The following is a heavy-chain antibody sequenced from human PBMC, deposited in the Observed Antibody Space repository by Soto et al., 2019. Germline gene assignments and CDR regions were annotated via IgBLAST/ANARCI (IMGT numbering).Heavy chain of an antibody. CDR1: GFSFSSYA. CDR2: ISGNSGST. Sequence: EVQLLESGGGLVQPGGSLRLSCAASGFSFSSYAMSWVRQAPGMGLEWVSTISGNSGSTYYADSVKGRYTISRDNSKNMLYLQMNSRRAEDTAVHYCAKDGGGYSSGWDYWGQGTLVTVS. J-gene: IGHJ4*02. V-gene: IGHV3-23*01. D-gene: IGHD6-19*01. CDR3: AKDGGGYSSGWDY.